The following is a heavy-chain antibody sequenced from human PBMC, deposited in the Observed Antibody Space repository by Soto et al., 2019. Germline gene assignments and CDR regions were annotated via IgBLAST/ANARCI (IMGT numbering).Heavy chain of an antibody. D-gene: IGHD3-10*01. CDR3: AKVAGVVRGVISDWQFDL. J-gene: IGHJ2*01. CDR2: IYYTGST. V-gene: IGHV4-59*01. CDR1: GGSIDDYY. Sequence: PSETLSLTCTVSGGSIDDYYWSWIRQPPGKGLEWIGYIYYTGSTNYNPSLQSRVTISIDTSKNQFSLKLTSVTAADTAVYYCAKVAGVVRGVISDWQFDLWGRGTLVIVSS.